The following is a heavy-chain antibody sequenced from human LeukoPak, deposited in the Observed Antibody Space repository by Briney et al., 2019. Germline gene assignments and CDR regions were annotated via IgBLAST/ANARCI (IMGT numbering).Heavy chain of an antibody. J-gene: IGHJ4*02. V-gene: IGHV3-23*01. D-gene: IGHD6-13*01. CDR1: GFTFSSYA. CDR2: ISGSGGST. Sequence: PGGSLRLSCAASGFTFSSYAMSWVRQAPGKGLEWVSAISGSGGSTYYADSVKGRFTISRDNSKNTLYLQTNSLRAEDTAVYYCAKSKGAIVYSSSWYWGQGTLVTVSS. CDR3: AKSKGAIVYSSSWY.